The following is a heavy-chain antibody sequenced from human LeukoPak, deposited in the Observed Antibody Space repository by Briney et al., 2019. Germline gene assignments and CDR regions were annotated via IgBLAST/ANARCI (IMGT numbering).Heavy chain of an antibody. D-gene: IGHD2/OR15-2a*01. Sequence: SETLSLTCTVSGGSISSYYWSWVRQPPGKGLEYIGHIYYSGNTDYNPSLKSRVTISVDTSKNQFSLNLSSVTAADTAVYYCSRWYCSSTTCYHMDVWGKGTTVTVSS. CDR3: SRWYCSSTTCYHMDV. CDR2: IYYSGNT. CDR1: GGSISSYY. J-gene: IGHJ6*03. V-gene: IGHV4-59*01.